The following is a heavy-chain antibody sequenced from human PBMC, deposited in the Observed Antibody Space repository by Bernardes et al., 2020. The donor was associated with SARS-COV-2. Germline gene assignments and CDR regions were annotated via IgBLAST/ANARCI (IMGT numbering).Heavy chain of an antibody. CDR3: ARGSGNYYVDF. J-gene: IGHJ4*02. Sequence: GGSLRLSCGASGFTFSSYWMHWVRQAPGKGLVWVSRINGDGSNINYADSVKGRFTISRDNAKNTLYLEMSSPRAEDTAVYYCARGSGNYYVDFWGQGTPVTVSS. CDR1: GFTFSSYW. CDR2: INGDGSNI. D-gene: IGHD1-26*01. V-gene: IGHV3-74*01.